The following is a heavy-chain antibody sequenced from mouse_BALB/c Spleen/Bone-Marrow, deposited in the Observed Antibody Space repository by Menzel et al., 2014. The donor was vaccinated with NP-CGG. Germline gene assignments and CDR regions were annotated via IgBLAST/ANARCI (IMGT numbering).Heavy chain of an antibody. V-gene: IGHV3-1*02. CDR2: IHYSGST. D-gene: IGHD3-2*01. Sequence: VQLKESGPDLVKPSQSLSLTCTVTGYSITSGYSWHWIRQFPGNTLEWMGYIHYSGSTNYDPSLKSRISITRDTSKNQFFLQLNSVTTEDTATYYCARSRRQLGLPFDYWGQGTTLTVSS. J-gene: IGHJ2*01. CDR1: GYSITSGYS. CDR3: ARSRRQLGLPFDY.